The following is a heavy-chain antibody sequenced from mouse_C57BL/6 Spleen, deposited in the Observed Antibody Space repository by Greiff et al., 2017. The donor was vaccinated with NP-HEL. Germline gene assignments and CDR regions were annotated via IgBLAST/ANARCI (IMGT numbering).Heavy chain of an antibody. J-gene: IGHJ2*01. CDR2: IYPRSGNT. CDR1: GYTFTSYG. D-gene: IGHD4-1*01. CDR3: ARYVTGTRYFDY. Sequence: VQLQQSGAELARPGASVKLSCKASGYTFTSYGISWVKQRTGQGLEWIGEIYPRSGNTYYNEKFKGKATLTADKSSSTAYMELHSLTSEDSAVYFCARYVTGTRYFDYWGQGTTLTVSS. V-gene: IGHV1-81*01.